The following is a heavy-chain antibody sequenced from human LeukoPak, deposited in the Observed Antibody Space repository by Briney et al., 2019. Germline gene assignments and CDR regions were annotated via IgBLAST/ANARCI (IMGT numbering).Heavy chain of an antibody. CDR3: ARNRAAAGTHQGPRWFDP. CDR2: INPNSGGT. J-gene: IGHJ5*02. Sequence: ASVKVSCKASGYTFTGYYMHWVRQAPGQGLEWMGWINPNSGGTNYAQKFQGRVAMTRDTSISTAYMELSRLRSDDTAVYYCARNRAAAGTHQGPRWFDPWSQGTLVTVSS. CDR1: GYTFTGYY. D-gene: IGHD6-13*01. V-gene: IGHV1-2*02.